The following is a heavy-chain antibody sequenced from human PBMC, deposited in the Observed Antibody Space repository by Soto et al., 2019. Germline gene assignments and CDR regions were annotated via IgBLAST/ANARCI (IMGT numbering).Heavy chain of an antibody. CDR3: SRRAPEGFDP. J-gene: IGHJ5*02. CDR2: IDYRGTT. Sequence: QLQLQESGPGLAKPSETLSLNCTVSGASISSSSYFWAWIRRTPGKGLEWIASIDYRGTTYKNPSLKSLVTISLDTSKNHFSLNLGSVTAADTALYYCSRRAPEGFDPWGQGTLVTVSS. CDR1: GASISSSSYF. V-gene: IGHV4-39*02.